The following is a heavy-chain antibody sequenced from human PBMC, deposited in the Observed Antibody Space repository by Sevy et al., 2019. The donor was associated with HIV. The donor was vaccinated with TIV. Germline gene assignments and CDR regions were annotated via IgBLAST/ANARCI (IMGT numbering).Heavy chain of an antibody. J-gene: IGHJ4*02. CDR3: ARDPEGRFVVVPEYYFDY. V-gene: IGHV3-48*03. Sequence: GGSLRLSCAASGFTFSSYEMNWVRQAPGKGLEWVSYISSSGSTIYYADSVKGRFTISRDNAKNSLYLHMNSLRAEDTAVYYCARDPEGRFVVVPEYYFDYWGQGTLVTVSS. CDR2: ISSSGSTI. D-gene: IGHD2-2*01. CDR1: GFTFSSYE.